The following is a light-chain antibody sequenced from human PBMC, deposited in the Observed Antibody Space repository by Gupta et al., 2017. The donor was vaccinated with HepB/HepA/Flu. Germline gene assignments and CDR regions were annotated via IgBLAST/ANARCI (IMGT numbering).Light chain of an antibody. CDR3: QVWDRSSDHWV. CDR1: HIGSKS. Sequence: SSVLPQPPSVSVAPGKTARITCGGNHIGSKSVHWYQQKPGQAPVLVVYDDSDRPSGIPERFSGSNSGNTATLTISRVEAGDEADYYCQVWDRSSDHWVFGGGTKLTVL. CDR2: DDS. V-gene: IGLV3-21*03. J-gene: IGLJ3*02.